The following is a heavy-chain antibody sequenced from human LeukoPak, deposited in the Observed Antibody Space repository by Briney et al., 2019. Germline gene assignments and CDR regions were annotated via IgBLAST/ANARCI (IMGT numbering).Heavy chain of an antibody. J-gene: IGHJ4*02. CDR1: GGPISSSSYY. V-gene: IGHV4-39*01. CDR2: IYYSGST. D-gene: IGHD3-22*01. CDR3: AARYYYDSSGALGRFDY. Sequence: SETLSLTCTVSGGPISSSSYYWGWLRPPPGKGLEWIGSIYYSGSTYYNPSLTSRVTISVDTSKNRFSLKLSSGSAADTAVYYCAARYYYDSSGALGRFDYWGQGTLVTVSS.